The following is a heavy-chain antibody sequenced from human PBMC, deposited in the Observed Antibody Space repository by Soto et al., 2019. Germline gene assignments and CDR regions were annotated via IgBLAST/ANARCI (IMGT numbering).Heavy chain of an antibody. J-gene: IGHJ3*02. V-gene: IGHV1-18*01. D-gene: IGHD5-12*01. CDR3: ARDTGGYDIDVFDI. Sequence: GASVKVSCKASGYTFTSYGISWARQAPGQGLEWMGWISAYNGNTNYAQKLQGRVTMTTDTSTSTAYMELRSLRSDDTAVYYCARDTGGYDIDVFDIWGKGTMVTVSS. CDR2: ISAYNGNT. CDR1: GYTFTSYG.